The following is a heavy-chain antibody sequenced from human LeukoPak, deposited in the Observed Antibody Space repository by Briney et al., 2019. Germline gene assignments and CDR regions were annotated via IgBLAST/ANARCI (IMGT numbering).Heavy chain of an antibody. Sequence: SETLSLTCTVSGGSISSYYWSWIRQPPGKGLEWIGYIYYSGSTNYNPSLKSRVTISVDTPKNQFSLKLSSVTAADTAVYYCARRVGTGDFDYWGQGTLVTVSS. V-gene: IGHV4-59*08. CDR3: ARRVGTGDFDY. CDR2: IYYSGST. D-gene: IGHD3-10*01. J-gene: IGHJ4*02. CDR1: GGSISSYY.